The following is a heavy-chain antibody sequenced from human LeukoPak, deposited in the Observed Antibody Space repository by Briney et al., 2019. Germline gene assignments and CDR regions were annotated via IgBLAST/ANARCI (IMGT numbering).Heavy chain of an antibody. D-gene: IGHD2-2*02. CDR1: GGSISSYY. J-gene: IGHJ6*03. V-gene: IGHV4-59*01. CDR2: IYYSGST. Sequence: SEILSLTCTVSGGSISSYYWSWIRQPPGKGLEWIGYIYYSGSTNYNPSLKSRVTISVDTSKNQFSLKLSSVTAADTAVYYCARGRDIVVVPAAIPPYYYMDVWGKGTTVTVSS. CDR3: ARGRDIVVVPAAIPPYYYMDV.